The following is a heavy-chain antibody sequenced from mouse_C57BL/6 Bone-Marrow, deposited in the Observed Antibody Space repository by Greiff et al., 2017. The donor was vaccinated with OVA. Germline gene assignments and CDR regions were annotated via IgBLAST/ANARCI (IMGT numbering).Heavy chain of an antibody. CDR3: TRGHSNVY. V-gene: IGHV1-15*01. CDR1: GYTFTDYE. CDR2: IDPETGGT. D-gene: IGHD6-1*01. J-gene: IGHJ2*01. Sequence: VQLQESGAELVRPGASVTLSCKASGYTFTDYEMHWVKQTPVHGLEWIGAIDPETGGTAYNQKFKGKAILTADKSSSTAYMRLRSLTSEDSAVYCCTRGHSNVYWGQGTTLTVSS.